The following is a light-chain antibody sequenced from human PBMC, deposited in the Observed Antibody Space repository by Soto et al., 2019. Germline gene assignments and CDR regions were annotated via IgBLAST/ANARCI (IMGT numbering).Light chain of an antibody. CDR3: QQYNTWRSIT. CDR1: QSVGYN. V-gene: IGKV3-15*01. J-gene: IGKJ5*01. Sequence: EIGMAQSPATLSVSPGDRATLSCRASQSVGYNLAWYQHKPGQAPRVPIYDTSTRAAGIPARFSGSGSGTDFTLTTSSLQSEDFAVYYCQQYNTWRSITFGQGTRLEIK. CDR2: DTS.